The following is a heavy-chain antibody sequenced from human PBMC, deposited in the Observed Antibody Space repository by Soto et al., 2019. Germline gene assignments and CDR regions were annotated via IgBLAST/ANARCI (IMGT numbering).Heavy chain of an antibody. Sequence: QVQLQESGPGLVKPSETLSLTCTVSGGSISSFYWSWIRQPAGKGLEWIGRIYGGGSTNYNASLNGRVTMSVDTSKNQVSLRLTSVTAADTAMYYCARDDSGWYGGFDYWGQGTLVTVSS. CDR3: ARDDSGWYGGFDY. CDR2: IYGGGST. J-gene: IGHJ4*02. D-gene: IGHD6-19*01. V-gene: IGHV4-4*07. CDR1: GGSISSFY.